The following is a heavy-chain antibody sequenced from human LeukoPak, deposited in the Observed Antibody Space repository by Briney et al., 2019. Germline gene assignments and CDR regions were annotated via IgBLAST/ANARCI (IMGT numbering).Heavy chain of an antibody. CDR3: ARGPLVVVAATPLADY. V-gene: IGHV3-30*04. J-gene: IGHJ4*02. CDR2: ISYDGSNK. D-gene: IGHD2-15*01. CDR1: GFTFSSYA. Sequence: GGPLRLSCAASGFTFSSYAMHWVRQAPGKGLEWVAVISYDGSNKYYADSVKGRFTISRDNSKNTLYLQMNSLRAEDTAVYYCARGPLVVVAATPLADYWGQGTLVTVSS.